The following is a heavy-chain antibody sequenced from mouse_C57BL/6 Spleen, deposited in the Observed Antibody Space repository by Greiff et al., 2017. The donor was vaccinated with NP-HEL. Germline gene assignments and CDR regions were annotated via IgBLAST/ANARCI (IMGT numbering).Heavy chain of an antibody. CDR2: ISDGGSYT. Sequence: EVNLVESGGGLVKPGGSLKLSCAASGFTFSSYAMSWVRQTPEKRLEWVATISDGGSYTYYPDNVKGRFTISRDNAKNNLYLQMSHLKSEDTAMYYCATEKTVDYWGQGTTLTVSS. V-gene: IGHV5-4*03. CDR1: GFTFSSYA. J-gene: IGHJ2*01. CDR3: ATEKTVDY.